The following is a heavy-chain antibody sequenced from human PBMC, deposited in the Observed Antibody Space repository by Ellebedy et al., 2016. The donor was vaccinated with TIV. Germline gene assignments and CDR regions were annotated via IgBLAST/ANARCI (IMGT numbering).Heavy chain of an antibody. J-gene: IGHJ3*02. Sequence: MPSETLSLTCNVSGGSMNSFYWSWIRQPPGRGLEWIGYIYSSGTTNYNPSLKSRVTISVDTSKNQFSLKLNSVTAADTALYYCARHVSPYYDILTGAFHIWGQGTMVTVSS. CDR2: IYSSGTT. V-gene: IGHV4-59*08. CDR1: GGSMNSFY. CDR3: ARHVSPYYDILTGAFHI. D-gene: IGHD3-9*01.